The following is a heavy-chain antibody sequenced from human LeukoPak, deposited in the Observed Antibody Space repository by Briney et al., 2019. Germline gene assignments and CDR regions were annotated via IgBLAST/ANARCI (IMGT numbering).Heavy chain of an antibody. CDR1: GFTFSNYA. CDR2: IGCTGGRT. V-gene: IGHV3-23*01. J-gene: IGHJ4*02. Sequence: PGGSLRLSCAASGFTFSNYAMSWVRQAPGKGLEWVSSIGCTGGRTYYAESVKGRFTISRDNSKKTLFLQMNSLRVEDTAVYFWADPTNAGYWGRGTLVTVSS. D-gene: IGHD2-8*01. CDR3: ADPTNAGY.